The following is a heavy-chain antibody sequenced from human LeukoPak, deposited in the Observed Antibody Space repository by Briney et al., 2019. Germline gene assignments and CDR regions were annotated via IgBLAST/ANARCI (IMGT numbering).Heavy chain of an antibody. CDR2: IHSDGSTT. Sequence: QPGGSLRLSCAASGFTFSNYWMHWVRQAPGKGLAWVSRIHSDGSTTIYADSVKGRFTISRDNAKNTLYLQMNSLRVEDTAVYYCARATTPSLVVAGNYWGQGTLVTVSS. CDR3: ARATTPSLVVAGNY. CDR1: GFTFSNYW. J-gene: IGHJ4*02. D-gene: IGHD6-19*01. V-gene: IGHV3-74*01.